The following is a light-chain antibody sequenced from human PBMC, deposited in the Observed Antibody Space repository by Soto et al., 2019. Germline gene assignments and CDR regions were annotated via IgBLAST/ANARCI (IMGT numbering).Light chain of an antibody. V-gene: IGLV2-14*01. CDR2: EVS. CDR1: SSDVGGYNY. Sequence: QSVLTQPASVSGSPGQSITISCTGTSSDVGGYNYVSWYQQHPGKAPKLMIYEVSNRPSGVSNRFSGSKSGNTASLTISGLQADDEAYYCWSSYTSISTILVFGGGTKVTVL. CDR3: SSYTSISTILV. J-gene: IGLJ2*01.